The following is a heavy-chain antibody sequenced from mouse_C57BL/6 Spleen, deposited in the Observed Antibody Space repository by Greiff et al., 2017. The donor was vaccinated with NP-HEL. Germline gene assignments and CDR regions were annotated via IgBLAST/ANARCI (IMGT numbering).Heavy chain of an antibody. D-gene: IGHD2-3*01. Sequence: QVQLQQPGAELVRPGSSVKLSCKASGYTFTSYWMHWVKQRPIQGLEWIGNIDPSDSETHYTQKFKDKATLTVDKSSSTAYMQLSSLTSEDSAVYYCARDDGYHAMDYWGQGTSVTVSS. CDR1: GYTFTSYW. J-gene: IGHJ4*01. CDR2: IDPSDSET. V-gene: IGHV1-52*01. CDR3: ARDDGYHAMDY.